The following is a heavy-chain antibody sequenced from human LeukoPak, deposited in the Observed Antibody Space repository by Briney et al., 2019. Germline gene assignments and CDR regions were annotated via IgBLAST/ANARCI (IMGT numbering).Heavy chain of an antibody. CDR2: IGGSGASA. Sequence: PGGSLRLSCAASGFTFSSYTMSWVRQAPGKGLEWVSGIGGSGASAYYADSVKGRFTISRDNPKNTLYLQMNSLRAEDTAVYYCARARGIAANYFDYWGQGTLVTVSS. V-gene: IGHV3-23*01. CDR3: ARARGIAANYFDY. J-gene: IGHJ4*02. D-gene: IGHD6-13*01. CDR1: GFTFSSYT.